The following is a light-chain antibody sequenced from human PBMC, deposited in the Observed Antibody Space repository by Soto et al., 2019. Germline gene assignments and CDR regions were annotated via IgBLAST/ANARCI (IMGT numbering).Light chain of an antibody. CDR1: QSISSW. Sequence: DIQMAQSPSTLSSSVGDRVTITCRASQSISSWLAWYQQKPGKAPKLLIYKASTLKNGVPSRFSGSASGTEFTLTISRLQPDDFATYYCQQYNSYPLTFGHGTKVEIK. J-gene: IGKJ1*01. CDR2: KAS. CDR3: QQYNSYPLT. V-gene: IGKV1-5*03.